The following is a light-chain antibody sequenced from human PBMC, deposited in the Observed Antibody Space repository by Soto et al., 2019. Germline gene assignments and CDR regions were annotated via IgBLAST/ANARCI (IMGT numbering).Light chain of an antibody. CDR2: EVS. V-gene: IGLV2-18*02. CDR3: SSFTSSNTWV. Sequence: QSALTQPPSVSGSPGQSVTISCTGTSSDVGSYNRVSWYQQPPGTAPKLIIYEVSNRPSGVPDCFFGSKSGNTASLTISGLQAEDEADYYCSSFTSSNTWVFGGGTKLTVL. CDR1: SSDVGSYNR. J-gene: IGLJ3*02.